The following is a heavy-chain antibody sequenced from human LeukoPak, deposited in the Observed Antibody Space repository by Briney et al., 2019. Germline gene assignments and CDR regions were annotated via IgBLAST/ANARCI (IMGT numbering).Heavy chain of an antibody. D-gene: IGHD3-9*01. V-gene: IGHV4-30-2*01. CDR3: ATSPHDILTGYYGMDV. CDR1: GGSISSGGYS. Sequence: PSETLSLTCAVSGGSISSGGYSWSWIRQPPGKGLEWIGYIYHSGSTYYNPSLKSRVTISVDRSKNQFSLKLSSVTAADTAVYYCATSPHDILTGYYGMDVWGQGTTVTVSS. CDR2: IYHSGST. J-gene: IGHJ6*02.